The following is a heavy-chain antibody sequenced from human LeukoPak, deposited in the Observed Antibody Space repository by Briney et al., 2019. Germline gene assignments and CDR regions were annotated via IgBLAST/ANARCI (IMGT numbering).Heavy chain of an antibody. CDR2: ISAYNGNT. J-gene: IGHJ4*02. CDR3: ARDTRFLYYYGSGSYYTAFDY. D-gene: IGHD3-10*01. CDR1: GYTFTSYG. Sequence: EASVKVSCKASGYTFTSYGISWVRQAPGQGLEWMGWISAYNGNTNYAQKLQGRVTMTTDTSTSTAYMELRSLRSDDTAVCYCARDTRFLYYYGSGSYYTAFDYWGQGTLVTVSS. V-gene: IGHV1-18*01.